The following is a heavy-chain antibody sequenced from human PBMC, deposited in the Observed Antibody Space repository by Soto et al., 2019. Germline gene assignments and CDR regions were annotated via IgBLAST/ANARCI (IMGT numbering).Heavy chain of an antibody. CDR2: ISDPGTST. CDR1: GFTFGNYT. D-gene: IGHD2-21*02. J-gene: IGHJ3*01. V-gene: IGHV3-23*01. Sequence: SCKASGFTFGNYTMNWVRQAPGRGLEWISSISDPGTSTYYANSVKGRFSMSRDNSKNTLFLQMNRLRADDTAVYFCAKSLVTPSDAFDLWGRGTLVTVSS. CDR3: AKSLVTPSDAFDL.